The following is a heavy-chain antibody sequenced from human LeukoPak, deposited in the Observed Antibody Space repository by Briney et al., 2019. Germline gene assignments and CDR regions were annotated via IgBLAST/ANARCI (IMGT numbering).Heavy chain of an antibody. V-gene: IGHV3-23*01. CDR1: GFTFSSYA. D-gene: IGHD2-2*01. J-gene: IGHJ4*02. CDR2: ISGSGDST. CDR3: AKEFCISTSSYADY. Sequence: GGSLRLSCAASGFTFSSYAMSWVRQAPGKGLEWVSAISGSGDSTFYADSVKGRFTISRDNSKNTLYLQMNSLRAEDTAVYYCAKEFCISTSSYADYWGQGALVTVSS.